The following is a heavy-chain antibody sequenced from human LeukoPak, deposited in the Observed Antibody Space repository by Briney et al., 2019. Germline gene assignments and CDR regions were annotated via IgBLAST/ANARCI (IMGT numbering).Heavy chain of an antibody. CDR3: ARHSMGASDVFDF. D-gene: IGHD1-26*01. CDR2: IYPGDSDT. J-gene: IGHJ3*01. CDR1: GYSFTCYW. Sequence: GESLKISWKGSGYSFTCYWSGWVRQMPGKGLEWMGIIYPGDSDTRYSPSFQGQVTISADKSISTAYLQWSSLKASDTAMYYCARHSMGASDVFDFWGQGTMVTVSS. V-gene: IGHV5-51*01.